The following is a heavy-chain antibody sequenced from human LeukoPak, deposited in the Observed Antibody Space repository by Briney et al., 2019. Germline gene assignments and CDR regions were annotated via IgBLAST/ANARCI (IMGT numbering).Heavy chain of an antibody. Sequence: SETLSLTCTVSGGSISSSSYYWGWIRQPPGKGLEWIGSVYYSGSTYYNPSLKSRVTISVDTSKNQFSLNRISVTAADTAYYMDVWGKRTTVTGSS. CDR2: VYYSGST. J-gene: IGHJ6*03. V-gene: IGHV4-39*07. CDR3: V. CDR1: GGSISSSSYY.